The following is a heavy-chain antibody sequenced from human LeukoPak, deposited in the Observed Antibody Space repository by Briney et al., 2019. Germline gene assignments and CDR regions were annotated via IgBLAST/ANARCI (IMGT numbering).Heavy chain of an antibody. D-gene: IGHD5-24*01. Sequence: GSSVKVSCKASGGTFSSYAISWVRQAPGQGLEWMGGIIPIFGTANYAQKFQGRVTITADESTSTAYMELSSLRSEDTAVYYCARGVEMATIFGYYFDYWGQGTLVTVSS. CDR1: GGTFSSYA. V-gene: IGHV1-69*01. CDR2: IIPIFGTA. J-gene: IGHJ4*02. CDR3: ARGVEMATIFGYYFDY.